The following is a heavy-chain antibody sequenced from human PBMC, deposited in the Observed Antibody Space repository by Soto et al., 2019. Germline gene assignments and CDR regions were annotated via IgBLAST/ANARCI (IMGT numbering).Heavy chain of an antibody. CDR2: INAGNGDT. D-gene: IGHD3-22*01. Sequence: ASVKVSCKASGYTFTSYPMHWVRQAPGQGLEWMGWINAGNGDTKYSQKFQGRVTITRDTSAITAYMGLSNLRSEDTAVYYCVRDWTHYVSSGPGDYWGQRTLVTVSS. CDR3: VRDWTHYVSSGPGDY. V-gene: IGHV1-3*01. J-gene: IGHJ4*02. CDR1: GYTFTSYP.